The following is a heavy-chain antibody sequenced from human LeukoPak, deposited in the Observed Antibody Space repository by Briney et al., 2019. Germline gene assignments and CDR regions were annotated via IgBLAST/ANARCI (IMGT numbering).Heavy chain of an antibody. Sequence: GGSLRLSCAASGFIFSDYYMSWIRQAPGKGLEWVSYISTSSSYTKYADSVKGRFTISRDSARNSLFLQMNSLRAEDTAVYYCAREVWYYYDSSDYRYFDYWGQGTLVTVSS. CDR1: GFIFSDYY. V-gene: IGHV3-11*05. J-gene: IGHJ4*02. D-gene: IGHD3-22*01. CDR3: AREVWYYYDSSDYRYFDY. CDR2: ISTSSSYT.